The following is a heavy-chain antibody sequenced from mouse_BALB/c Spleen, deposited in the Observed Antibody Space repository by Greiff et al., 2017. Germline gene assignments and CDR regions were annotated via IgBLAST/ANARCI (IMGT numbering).Heavy chain of an antibody. CDR2: ISLKSNNYAT. Sequence: EVQLQESGGGLVQPGGSMKLSCVASGFTFSNYCMNWVRQSPEKGLEWVAEISLKSNNYATHYAVSVKGRFTISREDSKSSVYLQMNNLRAEDTGIYYCTRSPYLLLRQYYFDYWGQGTTLTVSS. D-gene: IGHD1-1*01. V-gene: IGHV6-6*02. CDR3: TRSPYLLLRQYYFDY. J-gene: IGHJ2*01. CDR1: GFTFSNYC.